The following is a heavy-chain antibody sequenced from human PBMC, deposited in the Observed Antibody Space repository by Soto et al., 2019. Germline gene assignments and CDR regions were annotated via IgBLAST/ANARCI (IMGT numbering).Heavy chain of an antibody. D-gene: IGHD3-10*01. V-gene: IGHV3-30*18. CDR1: GFTFSSYG. CDR3: AKDFLGLWRVVTYYGLDGMDV. CDR2: ISYDGSNK. Sequence: QVQLVESGGGVVQPGRSLRLSCAASGFTFSSYGMHWVRQAPGKGLEWVAVISYDGSNKYYADSVKGRFTISRDNSKNTLYLQMNRLRAEDTAVYYCAKDFLGLWRVVTYYGLDGMDVWGQGTTVTVSS. J-gene: IGHJ6*02.